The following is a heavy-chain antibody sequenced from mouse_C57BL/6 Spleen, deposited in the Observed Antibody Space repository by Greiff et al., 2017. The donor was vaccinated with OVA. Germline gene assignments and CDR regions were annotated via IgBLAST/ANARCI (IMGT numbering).Heavy chain of an antibody. CDR2: INPSNGGT. Sequence: VQLQPPGTELVKPGASVKLSCKASGYTFTSYWMHWVKQRPGPGLAWIGNINPSNGGTNYNEKFKSKATLTVDKSSSTAYMQLSSLTSEDSAVYYCARVGDWDEDFDYWGQGTTLTVSS. D-gene: IGHD4-1*01. CDR1: GYTFTSYW. CDR3: ARVGDWDEDFDY. J-gene: IGHJ2*01. V-gene: IGHV1-53*01.